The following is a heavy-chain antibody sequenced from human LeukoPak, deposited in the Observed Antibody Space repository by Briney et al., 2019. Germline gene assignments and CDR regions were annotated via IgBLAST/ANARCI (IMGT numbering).Heavy chain of an antibody. J-gene: IGHJ4*02. V-gene: IGHV3-23*01. Sequence: GGSLRLSCAASGFTFSTYAMAWVRQAPGKGLEWVSATGGSGGTTYTADSVKGRFTISRDNSKNTLFLQMNSLRVEDTALYYCARDGEGSGSSWVITHDYWGQGALVTVSS. CDR2: TGGSGGTT. CDR3: ARDGEGSGSSWVITHDY. D-gene: IGHD3-10*01. CDR1: GFTFSTYA.